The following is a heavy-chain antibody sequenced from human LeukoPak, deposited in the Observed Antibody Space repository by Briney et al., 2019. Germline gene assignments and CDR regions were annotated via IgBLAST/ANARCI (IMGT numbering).Heavy chain of an antibody. D-gene: IGHD2-8*02. CDR2: INVDSGAT. Sequence: ASVRVSCKASGYTFTGYFMHWVRQAPGQGREWMEWINVDSGATKYAQKFQGRVTMARDTSVSTAYMDLSSLRSDDTAVYYCAADNTGNPPYDPWGQGTLVTVSS. CDR1: GYTFTGYF. CDR3: AADNTGNPPYDP. V-gene: IGHV1-2*02. J-gene: IGHJ5*02.